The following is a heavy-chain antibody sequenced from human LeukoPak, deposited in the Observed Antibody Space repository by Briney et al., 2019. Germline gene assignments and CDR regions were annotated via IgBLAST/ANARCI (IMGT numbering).Heavy chain of an antibody. CDR2: IYYSGST. D-gene: IGHD3-3*01. J-gene: IGHJ4*02. Sequence: PSETLSLTCTVSGGSISSYYWSWIRQPPGKGLEWIGYIYYSGSTNYNPPLKSRVTISVDTSKNQFSLKLSSVTAADTAVYYCARGGGYYYFDYWGQGTLVTVSS. V-gene: IGHV4-59*01. CDR1: GGSISSYY. CDR3: ARGGGYYYFDY.